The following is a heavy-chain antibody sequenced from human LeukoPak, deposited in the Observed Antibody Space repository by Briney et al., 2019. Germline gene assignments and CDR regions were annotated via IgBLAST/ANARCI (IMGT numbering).Heavy chain of an antibody. J-gene: IGHJ4*02. V-gene: IGHV4-34*01. CDR3: ARSPVDTAMVTEFDY. CDR2: INHSGST. Sequence: SETLSLTCAVYGGSFSGYYWSWIRQPPGKGLEWIGEINHSGSTNYNPSLKSRVTISVDTSKNQFSLKLSSVTAADTAVYYCARSPVDTAMVTEFDYWGQGTLVTVSS. CDR1: GGSFSGYY. D-gene: IGHD5-18*01.